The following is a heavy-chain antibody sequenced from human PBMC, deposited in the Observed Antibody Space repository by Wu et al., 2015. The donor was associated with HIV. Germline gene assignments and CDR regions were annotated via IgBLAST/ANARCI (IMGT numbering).Heavy chain of an antibody. D-gene: IGHD1-1*01. Sequence: QVQLVQSGAEMKKPGASVKVSCKASGYTFTSYGISWVRQAPGQGLEWMGWISAYNINTNNAQKFQGRVTMTTDTFTSTAYMELRSLTSDDTAVYYCARDRDGTSDNWFDPSGPREPSVTVSS. CDR2: ISAYNINT. J-gene: IGHJ5*02. CDR3: ARDRDGTSDNWFDP. CDR1: GYTFTSYG. V-gene: IGHV1-18*01.